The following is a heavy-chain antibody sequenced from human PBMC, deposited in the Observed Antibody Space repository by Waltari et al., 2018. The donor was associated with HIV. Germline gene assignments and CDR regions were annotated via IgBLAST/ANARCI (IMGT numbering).Heavy chain of an antibody. V-gene: IGHV4-61*02. Sequence: QVQLQESGPGLVKPSQTLSLTCTVSGGSITSGSYYWIWIRQPAGKVLEWIGRVYIGGSSNYNPARRSRVTMSLDTSKNQFSLKLSSVTAADTAVYYCARGLDILTGYYHWFSDLWGRGTLVTVSS. J-gene: IGHJ2*01. CDR1: GGSITSGSYY. D-gene: IGHD3-9*01. CDR2: VYIGGSS. CDR3: ARGLDILTGYYHWFSDL.